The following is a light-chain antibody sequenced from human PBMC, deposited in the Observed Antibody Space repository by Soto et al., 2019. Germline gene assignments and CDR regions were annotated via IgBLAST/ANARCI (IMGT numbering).Light chain of an antibody. J-gene: IGLJ1*01. CDR1: SSDVGGYIY. Sequence: QSVLTQPASVSGSPGQSITISCTGTSSDVGGYIYVSWYQQHPGKAPTLMIYDVTSRPSGVSYRFSGSKSGNTASLTISGLQAEDEADYYCSLYETGSSYVFGTGTNVTLL. CDR2: DVT. CDR3: SLYETGSSYV. V-gene: IGLV2-14*01.